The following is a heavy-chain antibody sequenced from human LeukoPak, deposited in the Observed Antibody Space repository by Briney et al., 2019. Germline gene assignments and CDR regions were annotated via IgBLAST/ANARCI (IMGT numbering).Heavy chain of an antibody. CDR1: GGSISSYY. Sequence: PSETLSLTCTVSGGSISSYYWSWIRQPAGKGLEWIGRIFASGSTNYNPFFKSRVTMSVDTSKDQFSLKLRSVTAADTAVYYCASLYSSPVDYWGQGTLVTVSS. D-gene: IGHD3-22*01. V-gene: IGHV4-4*07. J-gene: IGHJ4*02. CDR3: ASLYSSPVDY. CDR2: IFASGST.